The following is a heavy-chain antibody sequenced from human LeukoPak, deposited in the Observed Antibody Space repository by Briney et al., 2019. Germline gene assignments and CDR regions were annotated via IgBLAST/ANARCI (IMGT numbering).Heavy chain of an antibody. J-gene: IGHJ6*02. CDR2: INHSGST. CDR3: ARFYGDYRGAYYYYGMDV. CDR1: GGSFSGYY. V-gene: IGHV4-34*01. D-gene: IGHD4-17*01. Sequence: SETLSLTCAVYGGSFSGYYWSWIRQPPGKGLEWIGEINHSGSTNYNPSLKSRVTISVDTSKNQFSLKLSSVTAADTAVYYCARFYGDYRGAYYYYGMDVWGQGTTVTVSS.